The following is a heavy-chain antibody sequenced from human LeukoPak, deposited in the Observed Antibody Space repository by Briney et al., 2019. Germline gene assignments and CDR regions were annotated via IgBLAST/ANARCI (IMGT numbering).Heavy chain of an antibody. V-gene: IGHV4-34*01. CDR1: GGSISSYY. J-gene: IGHJ4*02. D-gene: IGHD5-12*01. Sequence: SETLSLTCTVSGGSISSYYWSWIRQPPGKGLEWIGEFNHSGGTNYNPSLKSRVTISVDTSKSQFSLKLSSVTAADTAVYYCARVRYSGYDPFDYWGQGTLVTVSS. CDR2: FNHSGGT. CDR3: ARVRYSGYDPFDY.